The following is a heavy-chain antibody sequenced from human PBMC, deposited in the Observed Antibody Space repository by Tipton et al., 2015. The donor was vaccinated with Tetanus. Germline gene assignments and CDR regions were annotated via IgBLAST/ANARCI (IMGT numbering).Heavy chain of an antibody. V-gene: IGHV4-34*01. J-gene: IGHJ6*02. CDR2: VNHSGTT. D-gene: IGHD5-24*01. CDR1: GGSFTDCY. CDR3: ARQNARDVWLQRKCVNYFSGFVV. Sequence: TLSLTCAVSGGSFTDCYWGWVRQPPGKGLEWIGEVNHSGTTYYNASLKSRVTMTVDTSKNQFSLKLCSVTVAYTAVYYCARQNARDVWLQRKCVNYFSGFVVWGQGATVSVSS.